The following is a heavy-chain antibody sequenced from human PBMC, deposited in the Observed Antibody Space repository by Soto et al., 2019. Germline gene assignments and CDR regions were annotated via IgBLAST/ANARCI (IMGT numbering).Heavy chain of an antibody. J-gene: IGHJ5*02. CDR2: FDPENDET. D-gene: IGHD2-15*01. CDR3: AIAAYCSGATCYSDYNWFDP. CDR1: GYTLSEVS. V-gene: IGHV1-24*01. Sequence: ASVKVSCKVSGYTLSEVSIHWVRQTPGKGLEWIGGFDPENDETSYAQSFQGRVTLTEDTSTDTAYLELSSLRSEDTAIYYCAIAAYCSGATCYSDYNWFDPWGQGTLVTV.